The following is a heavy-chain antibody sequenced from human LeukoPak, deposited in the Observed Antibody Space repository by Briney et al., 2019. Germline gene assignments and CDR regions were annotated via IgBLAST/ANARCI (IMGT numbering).Heavy chain of an antibody. J-gene: IGHJ1*01. D-gene: IGHD6-13*01. Sequence: PSETLSLTCTVSGGSISSYYWSWIRQPAGKGLEWIGRINTSGSTNYNPSLKSRVTMSVDTSKNQFSLNLSSVTAADTAVYYCARSQQLVEYFQHWGQGTLVTVSS. CDR1: GGSISSYY. CDR3: ARSQQLVEYFQH. CDR2: INTSGST. V-gene: IGHV4-4*07.